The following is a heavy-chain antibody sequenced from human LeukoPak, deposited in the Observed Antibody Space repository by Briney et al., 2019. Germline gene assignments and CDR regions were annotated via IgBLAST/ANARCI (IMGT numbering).Heavy chain of an antibody. CDR3: ARHSSGYYCNFDY. Sequence: SETLSLTCTVSGGSISSSSYYWGWIRQPPGKGLEWIGSIYYSGSTYYNPSLKSRVTISVDTSKNQFSLKLSSVTAADTAVYYCARHSSGYYCNFDYWGQGTLVTVSS. D-gene: IGHD3-22*01. V-gene: IGHV4-39*07. CDR2: IYYSGST. CDR1: GGSISSSSYY. J-gene: IGHJ4*02.